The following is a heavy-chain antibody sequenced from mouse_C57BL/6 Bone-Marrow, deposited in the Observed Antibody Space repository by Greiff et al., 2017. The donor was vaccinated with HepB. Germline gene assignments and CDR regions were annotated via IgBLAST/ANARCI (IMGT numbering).Heavy chain of an antibody. V-gene: IGHV5-6*02. CDR2: ISSGGSYT. CDR3: ARRDYGSSYGY. D-gene: IGHD1-1*01. J-gene: IGHJ2*01. Sequence: DVQLVESGGDLVKPGGSLKLSCAASGFTFSSYGMSWVRQTPDKRLEWVATISSGGSYTYYPDSVKGRFTISRDNAKNTLYLQMSSLKSEDTAMYYCARRDYGSSYGYWGQGTTLTVSS. CDR1: GFTFSSYG.